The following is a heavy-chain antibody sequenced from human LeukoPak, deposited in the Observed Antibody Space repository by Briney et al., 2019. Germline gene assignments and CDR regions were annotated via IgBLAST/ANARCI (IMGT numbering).Heavy chain of an antibody. D-gene: IGHD3-10*01. Sequence: GGSLRLSCEASGFTFRNYHMHWVRQAPGKGLEWVAFIRYDDTNQGYADFVKGRFTISRDNAKNSLYLQMNSLRAEDTALYYCAKEGYYYGSGSYSRGFDPWGQGTLVTVSS. CDR3: AKEGYYYGSGSYSRGFDP. CDR2: IRYDDTNQ. V-gene: IGHV3-30*02. CDR1: GFTFRNYH. J-gene: IGHJ5*02.